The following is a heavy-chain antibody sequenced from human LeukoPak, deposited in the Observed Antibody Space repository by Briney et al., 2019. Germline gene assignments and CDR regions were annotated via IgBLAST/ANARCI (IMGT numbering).Heavy chain of an antibody. CDR2: ISGSGGST. CDR3: AKDPGGSGWYFDY. D-gene: IGHD6-19*01. V-gene: IGHV3-23*01. CDR1: GFAFSSYA. J-gene: IGHJ4*02. Sequence: GGSLRLSCAASGFAFSSYAMSWVRQAPGKGLEWVSAISGSGGSTYYADSVKGRFTISRDNSKNTLYLQMNSLRAEDTAVYYCAKDPGGSGWYFDYWGQGTLVTVSS.